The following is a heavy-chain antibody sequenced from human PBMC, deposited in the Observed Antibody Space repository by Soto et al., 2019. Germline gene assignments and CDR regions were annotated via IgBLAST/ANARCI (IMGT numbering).Heavy chain of an antibody. CDR3: ARKLTTVTTDHYFDY. Sequence: GGSLRLSCAASGFTFSSYWMSWVRQAPGKGLEWVANIKQDGSEKYYVDSVKGRFTISRDNAKNSLYLQMNSLRAEDTAVYYCARKLTTVTTDHYFDYWGQGTLVTVSS. J-gene: IGHJ4*02. V-gene: IGHV3-7*01. D-gene: IGHD4-17*01. CDR2: IKQDGSEK. CDR1: GFTFSSYW.